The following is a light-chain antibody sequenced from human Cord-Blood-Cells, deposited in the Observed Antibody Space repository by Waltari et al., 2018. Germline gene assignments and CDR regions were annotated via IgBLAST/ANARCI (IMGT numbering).Light chain of an antibody. V-gene: IGKV2-28*01. Sequence: DIVMTQSPLSLPVTPGEPASISCRSSQSLLHSNGYNYLDWYLQKPGQSPQLLIYLGSNRASGVPDRFNGSGSGTDFTLKISRVEAEDVGMYYCMQALQTPLTFGPGTKVDI. J-gene: IGKJ3*01. CDR1: QSLLHSNGYNY. CDR3: MQALQTPLT. CDR2: LGS.